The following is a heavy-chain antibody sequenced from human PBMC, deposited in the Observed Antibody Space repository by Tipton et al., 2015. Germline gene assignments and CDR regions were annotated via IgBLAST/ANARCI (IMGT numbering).Heavy chain of an antibody. CDR3: ARDFTPYDYYALDV. J-gene: IGHJ6*02. CDR2: ISHSGNT. CDR1: AYSISSDYY. Sequence: LRLSCAVSAYSISSDYYWGWIRQPPGKGLEWIGSISHSGNTYYNPSLKSRVTISLDTSKNQFSLKLSSVTAADTAVYYCARDFTPYDYYALDVWGQGTTVTVSS. V-gene: IGHV4-38-2*02.